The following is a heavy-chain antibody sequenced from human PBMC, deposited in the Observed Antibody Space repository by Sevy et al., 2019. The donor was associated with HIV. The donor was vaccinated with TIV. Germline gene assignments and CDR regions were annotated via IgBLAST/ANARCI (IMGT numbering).Heavy chain of an antibody. CDR3: ASCVCFREVINPLVDYFDY. CDR2: ISSSSGYI. V-gene: IGHV3-21*01. D-gene: IGHD3-10*01. CDR1: GFTFSSYS. Sequence: GGSLRLSCAASGFTFSSYSMNWVRQAPGKGLEWVSSISSSSGYIYYADSVKGGFTIARDNAKNSLYLQMNSLKAEDTVVYYCASCVCFREVINPLVDYFDYWGQGTLVTVSS. J-gene: IGHJ4*02.